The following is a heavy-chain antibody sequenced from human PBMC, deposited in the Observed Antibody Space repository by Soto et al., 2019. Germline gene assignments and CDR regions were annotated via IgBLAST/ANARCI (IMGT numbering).Heavy chain of an antibody. CDR1: GGAISSYY. CDR3: ARGQRFSDWFDP. J-gene: IGHJ5*02. V-gene: IGHV4-4*07. D-gene: IGHD3-3*01. CDR2: IYSSGST. Sequence: SETLSLTCTVTGGAISSYYWTWIRQSDGEGLEWIGRIYSSGSTNYNPSLKSRVTISLDTSMNYFSLRLSSVTSADTAVYYCARGQRFSDWFDPWGQGTLVTV.